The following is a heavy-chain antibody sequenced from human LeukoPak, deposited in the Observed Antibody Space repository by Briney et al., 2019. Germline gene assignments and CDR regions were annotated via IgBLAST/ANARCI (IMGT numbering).Heavy chain of an antibody. CDR1: GFTVSSNY. V-gene: IGHV3-53*01. CDR2: IYSGGST. D-gene: IGHD3-10*01. J-gene: IGHJ5*02. Sequence: GGSLRLSCAASGFTVSSNYMSWVRQAPGKGLEWVSVIYSGGSTYYADSVKGRFTISRDNAKNSLYLQMNSLRAEDTAVYYCARDRRLWFGEPSNWFDPWGQGTLVTVSS. CDR3: ARDRRLWFGEPSNWFDP.